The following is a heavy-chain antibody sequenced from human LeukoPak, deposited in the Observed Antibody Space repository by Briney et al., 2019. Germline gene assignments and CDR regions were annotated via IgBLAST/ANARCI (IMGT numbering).Heavy chain of an antibody. V-gene: IGHV1-2*02. CDR3: ASLKRFPGCSSTSCYVRNAFDI. CDR1: GYTFNGYY. D-gene: IGHD2-2*01. CDR2: INPNSGGT. J-gene: IGHJ3*02. Sequence: ASVTVSCKASGYTFNGYYMHWVRQAPGQGVEGMGWINPNSGGTNYAQKFQGRVTMTRDTSISTAYMELSRLRSDDTAVYYCASLKRFPGCSSTSCYVRNAFDIWGQGTMVTVSS.